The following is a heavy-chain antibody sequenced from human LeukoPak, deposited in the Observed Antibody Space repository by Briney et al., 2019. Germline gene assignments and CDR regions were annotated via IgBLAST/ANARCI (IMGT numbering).Heavy chain of an antibody. CDR1: GLIFGDYT. CDR2: ISRNGAVT. V-gene: IGHV3-43*01. CDR3: ARARPMVIGLDFFDY. Sequence: GGSLRLSCAASGLIFGDYTMHWVRQAPGKGLEWVSLISRNGAVTKYADSVKGRFTISRDNAKNSLYLQMNNLKPEDTAFYYCARARPMVIGLDFFDYWGQGALVTVSS. J-gene: IGHJ4*02. D-gene: IGHD5-18*01.